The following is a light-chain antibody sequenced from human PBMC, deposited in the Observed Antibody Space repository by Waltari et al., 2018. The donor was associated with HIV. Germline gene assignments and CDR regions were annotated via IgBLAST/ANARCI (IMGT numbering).Light chain of an antibody. CDR2: EDT. CDR3: QSYESTHQGMV. Sequence: NFMLTQPHSVSESPGTTVTISCTPSSCTIASTYVQWYQQRPGSSPTLVIYEDTQKPSGVPDRFSGSIDSSSNSASLIISGLKTEDEADYYCQSYESTHQGMVFGGGTKLTVL. J-gene: IGLJ2*01. CDR1: SCTIASTY. V-gene: IGLV6-57*01.